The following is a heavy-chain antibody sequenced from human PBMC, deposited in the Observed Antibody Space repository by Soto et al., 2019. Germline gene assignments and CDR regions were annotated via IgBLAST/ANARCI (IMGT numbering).Heavy chain of an antibody. V-gene: IGHV3-23*01. Sequence: PGGSLRLSCAASGFTFSSYAMTWVRQAPGKGLEWVSAVSGSAGSTHYPDSVKGRFTISKDTSNNVLYLEMNSLRADDTAVYFCVKGAWLDYWGQGNMVTVSS. CDR3: VKGAWLDY. CDR2: VSGSAGST. J-gene: IGHJ4*02. CDR1: GFTFSSYA.